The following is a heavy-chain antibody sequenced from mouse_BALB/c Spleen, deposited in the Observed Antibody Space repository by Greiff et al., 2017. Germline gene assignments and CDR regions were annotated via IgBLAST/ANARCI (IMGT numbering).Heavy chain of an antibody. CDR2: ISYDGSN. J-gene: IGHJ3*01. D-gene: IGHD2-1*01. CDR1: GYSITSGYY. Sequence: EVKLQESGPGLVKPSQSLSLTCSVTGYSITSGYYWNWIRQFPGNKLEWMGYISYDGSNNYNPSLKNRISITRDTSKNQFFLKLNSVTTEDTATYYCARDDGNYFAWFAYWGQGTLVTVSA. V-gene: IGHV3-6*02. CDR3: ARDDGNYFAWFAY.